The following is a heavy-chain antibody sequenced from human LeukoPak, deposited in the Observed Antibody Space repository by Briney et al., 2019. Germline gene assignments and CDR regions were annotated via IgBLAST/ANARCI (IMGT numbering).Heavy chain of an antibody. CDR2: IDTDGSST. CDR3: ARGSIIDY. V-gene: IGHV3-74*03. Sequence: PGRSLRLSCAASGFTFRGYWMHWVRQAPGQGLVWVSHIDTDGSSTTYADSVKGRFTISRDNAKNTLYLQMNSLRAEDTAVYYCARGSIIDYWGQGTLVSVSS. J-gene: IGHJ4*02. CDR1: GFTFRGYW.